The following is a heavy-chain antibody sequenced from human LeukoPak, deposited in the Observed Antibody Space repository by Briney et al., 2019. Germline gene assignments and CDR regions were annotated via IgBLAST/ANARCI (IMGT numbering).Heavy chain of an antibody. D-gene: IGHD3-10*01. CDR3: ARDFSSFGSGSYHDY. CDR2: IEQDGSEK. V-gene: IGHV3-7*01. CDR1: GFTFSTYW. Sequence: GGSLRLSCAASGFTFSTYWMSWVRQAPGKGLEWVANIEQDGSEKNYVDSVKGRFTISRDNAKSSLYLQMNSLRAEDTAVYYCARDFSSFGSGSYHDYWGQGTLVTVSS. J-gene: IGHJ4*02.